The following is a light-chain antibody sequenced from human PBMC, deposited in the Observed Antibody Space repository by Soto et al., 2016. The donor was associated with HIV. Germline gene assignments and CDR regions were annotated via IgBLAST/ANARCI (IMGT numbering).Light chain of an antibody. CDR1: QSVVTY. CDR2: VAS. Sequence: DIQMTQSPSSLSASVGDRVTITCRASQSVVTYLNWYQQKPGKAPKLLISVASSLQSGVPSRFSGSGSGTDFTLIISGLQPEDFATYHCQQTYSTPQTFGQGTKVEIK. J-gene: IGKJ1*01. V-gene: IGKV1-39*01. CDR3: QQTYSTPQT.